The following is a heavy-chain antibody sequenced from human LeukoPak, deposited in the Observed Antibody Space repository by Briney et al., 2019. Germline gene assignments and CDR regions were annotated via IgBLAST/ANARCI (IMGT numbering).Heavy chain of an antibody. CDR1: GFTFKNSA. J-gene: IGHJ5*02. CDR3: AKDPQASRWFDR. Sequence: GGSLRLSCKASGFTFKNSALSWIRQAPGKGLEWVSSISSSGSGTYYAESVQGRLSVSRDNSNNTLYLQMSGLRADDTAVYFCAKDPQASRWFDRWGQGTLVTVSS. V-gene: IGHV3-23*01. D-gene: IGHD1-26*01. CDR2: ISSSGSGT.